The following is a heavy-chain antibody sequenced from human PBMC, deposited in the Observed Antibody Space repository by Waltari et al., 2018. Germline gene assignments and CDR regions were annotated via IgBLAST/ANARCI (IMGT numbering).Heavy chain of an antibody. CDR2: ISGSGGST. Sequence: EVQLLESGGGLVQPGGSLRLSCAASGFTFSSYAMSWVRQDPGKGLEWVSAISGSGGSTYYADSVKGLFTSSRDNSKNTLYLQMNSLRAEDTAVYYCAKGLPGRSHRYSGSYYAGWGQGTLVTVSS. V-gene: IGHV3-23*01. D-gene: IGHD1-26*01. CDR1: GFTFSSYA. J-gene: IGHJ4*02. CDR3: AKGLPGRSHRYSGSYYAG.